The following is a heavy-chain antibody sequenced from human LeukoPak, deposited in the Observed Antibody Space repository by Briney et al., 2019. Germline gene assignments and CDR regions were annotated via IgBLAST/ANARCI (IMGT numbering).Heavy chain of an antibody. CDR3: AKGLPYLICGMDV. CDR1: GFTFSSYA. V-gene: IGHV3-23*01. Sequence: GGSLRLSCAASGFTFSSYAMSWVRQAPREGLGWVSAIRGSGGSTYYADSVKGRFTISRDNSKNTLYLQMNSLRAEDTAVYYCAKGLPYLICGMDVWGKGTTVTVSS. J-gene: IGHJ6*04. CDR2: IRGSGGST. D-gene: IGHD2-8*01.